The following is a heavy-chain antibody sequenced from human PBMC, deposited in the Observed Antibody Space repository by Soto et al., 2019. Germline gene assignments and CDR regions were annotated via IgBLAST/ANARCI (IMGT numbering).Heavy chain of an antibody. V-gene: IGHV3-21*01. D-gene: IGHD1-20*01. CDR1: GFTFSSYS. Sequence: EVQLVESGGGLVKPGGSLRLSCAASGFTFSSYSMNWVRQAPGKGLEWVSSISSSSSYIYYADSVKGRFTISRDNAKNSLYLQMNSLRAEDTAVYYCARDLNWNYDYYYGMDVWGQGTTVTVSS. CDR3: ARDLNWNYDYYYGMDV. CDR2: ISSSSSYI. J-gene: IGHJ6*02.